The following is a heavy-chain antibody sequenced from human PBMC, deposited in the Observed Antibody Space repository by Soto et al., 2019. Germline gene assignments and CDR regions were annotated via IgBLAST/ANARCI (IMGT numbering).Heavy chain of an antibody. CDR3: AREDRGYSYGYGYYYYYGMDV. V-gene: IGHV3-30-3*01. CDR1: GFTFSSYA. Sequence: AGGSLRLSCAASGFTFSSYAMHWVRQAPGKGLEWVAVISYDGSNKYYADSVKGRFTISRDNSKNTLYLQMNSLRAEDTAVYYCAREDRGYSYGYGYYYYYGMDVWGQGTTVTVSS. CDR2: ISYDGSNK. D-gene: IGHD5-18*01. J-gene: IGHJ6*02.